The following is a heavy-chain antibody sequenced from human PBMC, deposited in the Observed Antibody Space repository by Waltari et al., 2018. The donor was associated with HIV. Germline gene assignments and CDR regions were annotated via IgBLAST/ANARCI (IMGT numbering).Heavy chain of an antibody. CDR3: ARVYSSSSGRALDS. CDR1: GFTFSSEG. CDR2: IKQDGSEK. V-gene: IGHV3-7*01. J-gene: IGHJ5*01. D-gene: IGHD6-19*01. Sequence: EVQLVESGGGLVQPGGSLRLSCAASGFTFSSEGRSWVRQAPGKGLEWVANIKQDGSEKYYVDSVKGRFTMSRDNAKNSLYLQMNSPRAEDTAVYYCARVYSSSSGRALDSWGQGTLVTVSS.